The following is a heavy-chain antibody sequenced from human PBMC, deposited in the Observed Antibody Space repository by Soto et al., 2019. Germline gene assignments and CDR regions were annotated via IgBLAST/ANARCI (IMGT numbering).Heavy chain of an antibody. J-gene: IGHJ6*02. CDR3: ARDLLYSSGWYDYYYYGMDV. CDR2: IWYDGSNK. V-gene: IGHV3-33*01. CDR1: GFTFSSYG. Sequence: GGSLRLSCAASGFTFSSYGMHWVRQAPGKGLEWVAVIWYDGSNKYYADSVKGRFTISRDNSKNTLYLQMNSLRAEDTAVYYCARDLLYSSGWYDYYYYGMDVWGQGTTVTVSS. D-gene: IGHD6-19*01.